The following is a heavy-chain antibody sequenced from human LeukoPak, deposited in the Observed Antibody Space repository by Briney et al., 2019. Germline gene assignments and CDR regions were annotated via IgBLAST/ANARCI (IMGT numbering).Heavy chain of an antibody. V-gene: IGHV4-4*07. CDR2: ININEGP. J-gene: IGHJ4*02. D-gene: IGHD5-18*01. Sequence: PSETLSLTCTVSGGSISSYHWSWIRQPAGKGLEWIGHININEGPKYNPSLRSRVTMSADTSRNQYSLKLSSVTAADTAVYYCARDSNSYGPDFDYWGQGTLVTVSS. CDR3: ARDSNSYGPDFDY. CDR1: GGSISSYH.